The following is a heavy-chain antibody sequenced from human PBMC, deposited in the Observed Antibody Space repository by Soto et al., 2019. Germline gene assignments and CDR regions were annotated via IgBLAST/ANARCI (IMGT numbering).Heavy chain of an antibody. CDR2: IYHSGST. CDR3: ARAYYYGSGSPTLFDY. V-gene: IGHV4-4*02. J-gene: IGHJ4*02. D-gene: IGHD3-10*01. CDR1: SGSISSSNW. Sequence: QVQLQESGPGLVKPSGTLSLTCAVSSGSISSSNWWSWVRQPPGKGLEWIGEIYHSGSTNYNPSLKTRVTIAVDKSKNQFSLKLSSVTAADTAVYYCARAYYYGSGSPTLFDYWGQGTLVTVSS.